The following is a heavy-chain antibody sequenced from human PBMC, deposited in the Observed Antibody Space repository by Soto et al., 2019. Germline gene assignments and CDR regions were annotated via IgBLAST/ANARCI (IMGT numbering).Heavy chain of an antibody. CDR3: ASFDGTLVRGGRSSPYEMDV. J-gene: IGHJ6*02. V-gene: IGHV1-69*01. CDR1: GGTFNNYA. CDR2: IIPTFGAG. D-gene: IGHD3-10*01. Sequence: QVLLVQSGPEVKKPGSSVKVSCKASGGTFNNYAINGVRQAPGKGREWMGGIIPTFGAGNHAQKFQGRATTTADESTTTAYVDLNSLRSEDTAIYYCASFDGTLVRGGRSSPYEMDVWGQGTTVIVSS.